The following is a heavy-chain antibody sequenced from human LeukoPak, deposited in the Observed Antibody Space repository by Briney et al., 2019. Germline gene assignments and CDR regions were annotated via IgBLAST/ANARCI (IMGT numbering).Heavy chain of an antibody. CDR3: ARDNYYDSSGQI. D-gene: IGHD3-22*01. CDR2: IKQDGSEK. CDR1: GFTFSSYW. J-gene: IGHJ4*02. V-gene: IGHV3-7*01. Sequence: GGSLRLSCAASGFTFSSYWMSWVRQAPGKGLVWVANIKQDGSEKYYVDSVKGRFTISRDNAKNSLYLQMNSLRAEETAVYYCARDNYYDSSGQIWGQGTLVTVSS.